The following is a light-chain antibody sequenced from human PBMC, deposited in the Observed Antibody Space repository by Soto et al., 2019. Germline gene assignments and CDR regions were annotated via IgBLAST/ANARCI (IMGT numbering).Light chain of an antibody. CDR2: SND. V-gene: IGLV1-44*01. J-gene: IGLJ2*01. Sequence: QSVLTQPPSASGTPGQTVTISCSGSNSDIGSHSVDWYLQFPGTTPRLLINSNDQRPSGVPDRFSGSKSGTSASLAISGLQSEDEADYYCATWADSVNGVVFGGGTKLTVL. CDR3: ATWADSVNGVV. CDR1: NSDIGSHS.